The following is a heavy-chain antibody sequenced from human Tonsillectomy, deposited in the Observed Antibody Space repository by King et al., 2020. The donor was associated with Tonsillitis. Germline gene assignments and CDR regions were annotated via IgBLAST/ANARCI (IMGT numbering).Heavy chain of an antibody. J-gene: IGHJ5*02. CDR1: GGSISSGSYY. V-gene: IGHV4-61*02. CDR3: ARDVYLGYCSGTSCEYWFDP. CDR2: IYSSGST. D-gene: IGHD2-2*01. Sequence: QLQESGPGLVKPSQTLSLTCTVSGGSISSGSYYWSWMRQPTGKGLEWIGRIYSSGSTNYNPSLKSRVTMSVDTSKNQFSLKLSSVTAADTAVYYCARDVYLGYCSGTSCEYWFDPWGQGTLVTVSS.